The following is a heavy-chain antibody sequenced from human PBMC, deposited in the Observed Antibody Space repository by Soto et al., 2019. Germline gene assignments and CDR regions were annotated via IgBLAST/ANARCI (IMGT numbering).Heavy chain of an antibody. CDR1: GGSFSGYY. CDR2: INHSGST. J-gene: IGHJ6*02. CDR3: ARGFRSYYYYGMDV. Sequence: SETLSLTCAVYGGSFSGYYWSWIRQPPGKGLEWIGEINHSGSTNYNPSLKSRVTISVDTSKNQFSLKLSSVTAADTAVYYCARGFRSYYYYGMDVWGQGTTVTVSS. V-gene: IGHV4-34*01.